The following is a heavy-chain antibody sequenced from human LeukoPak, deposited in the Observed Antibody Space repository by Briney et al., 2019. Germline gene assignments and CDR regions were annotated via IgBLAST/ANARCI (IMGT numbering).Heavy chain of an antibody. CDR1: GFAFNIYS. J-gene: IGHJ5*02. V-gene: IGHV3-48*01. Sequence: GGSLRLSCAASGFAFNIYSMNWVRQAPGKGLEWISYMTGNSKTINYADSVKGRFTISRDNAENSLFLQMNSLRAEDTAVYYCARDLFGRDRNWFDPWGQGTLVTVSS. CDR3: ARDLFGRDRNWFDP. D-gene: IGHD3-16*01. CDR2: MTGNSKTI.